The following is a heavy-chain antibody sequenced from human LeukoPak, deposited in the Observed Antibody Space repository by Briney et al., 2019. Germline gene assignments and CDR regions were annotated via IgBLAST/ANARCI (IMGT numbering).Heavy chain of an antibody. CDR2: ITSNTAST. D-gene: IGHD3-22*01. CDR3: AKDISRINVIVVAPGRGIDY. Sequence: GGSLRLSCAASGFTFSNYAMSWVRQVPGKELEWVSGITSNTASTYYADSVKGRFTISRDNSKSTLYLQMNSLRAEDTAVYYCAKDISRINVIVVAPGRGIDYWGQGTLVTVSS. J-gene: IGHJ4*02. V-gene: IGHV3-23*01. CDR1: GFTFSNYA.